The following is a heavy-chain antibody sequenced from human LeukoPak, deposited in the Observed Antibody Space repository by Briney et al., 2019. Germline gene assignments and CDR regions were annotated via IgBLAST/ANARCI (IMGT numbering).Heavy chain of an antibody. CDR3: ARGTSSSWSYYFDY. Sequence: GGSLRLSCAASGFTFSSYWMSWVRQAPGKGLEWVANIKQDGSEKYYVDSVKGRFTISRDNAKNSLYLQMNSLRAEDTAVYYCARGTSSSWSYYFDYWGQGTLVTVSS. V-gene: IGHV3-7*01. CDR1: GFTFSSYW. J-gene: IGHJ4*02. D-gene: IGHD6-13*01. CDR2: IKQDGSEK.